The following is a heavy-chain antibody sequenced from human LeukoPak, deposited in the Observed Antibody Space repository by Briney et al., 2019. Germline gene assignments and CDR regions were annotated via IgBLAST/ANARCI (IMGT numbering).Heavy chain of an antibody. CDR2: VNTDGGST. J-gene: IGHJ4*02. CDR3: ARDLSPVVRASPMGY. D-gene: IGHD3-10*01. Sequence: GGSLRLSCSVSGGSISDLTMHWVRQAPGKGLEYVSVVNTDGGSTHYGDSVRGRFTVSSDTSKNTLYLQMNSLRAEDTAVYYCARDLSPVVRASPMGYWGQGTLVTVSS. V-gene: IGHV3-64*04. CDR1: GGSISDLT.